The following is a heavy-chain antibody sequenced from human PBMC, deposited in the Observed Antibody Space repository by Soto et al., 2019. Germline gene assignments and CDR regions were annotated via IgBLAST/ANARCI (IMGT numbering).Heavy chain of an antibody. J-gene: IGHJ5*02. CDR3: ARTYCSAGACHNWFGP. CDR2: IYYGGRT. Sequence: PSETLSLTCTVSGGSINSGDYYWSWIRQLPGKGLEWIGYIYYGGRTYYSPSLKSRITISVDTSKNQFSLKVSSVTAADTAVYYCARTYCSAGACHNWFGPWGQGALVTVSS. V-gene: IGHV4-31*03. CDR1: GGSINSGDYY. D-gene: IGHD2-15*01.